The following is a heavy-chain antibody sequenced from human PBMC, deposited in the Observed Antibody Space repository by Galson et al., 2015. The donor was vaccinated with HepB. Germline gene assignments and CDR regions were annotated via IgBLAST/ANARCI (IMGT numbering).Heavy chain of an antibody. V-gene: IGHV3-48*01. D-gene: IGHD3-16*01. J-gene: IGHJ4*02. CDR3: VRWGSFDS. Sequence: SLRLSCAASGFNFSAYSMNWVRQAPGEGLQWVSYIGKTSRGIYYTDSVKGRFTISRDNAKNSVTLQMNRLRVEDTAVYYCVRWGSFDSWGQGTLVIVSS. CDR2: IGKTSRGI. CDR1: GFNFSAYS.